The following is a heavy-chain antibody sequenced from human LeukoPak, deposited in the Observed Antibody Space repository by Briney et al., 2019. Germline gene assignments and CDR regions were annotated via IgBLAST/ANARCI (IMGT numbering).Heavy chain of an antibody. V-gene: IGHV3-21*01. D-gene: IGHD2-21*02. CDR3: ARDLTYCGGDCYPREAFDI. CDR2: IRSRGWYI. Sequence: GSLRLSCAASGFTFTSYSMNWVRQAPGKGVEWVSSIRSRGWYIYYADSVKGRFTISRDNAKNSLYLQMNSLRAEDTAVYYCARDLTYCGGDCYPREAFDIWGQGTMVTVSS. CDR1: GFTFTSYS. J-gene: IGHJ3*02.